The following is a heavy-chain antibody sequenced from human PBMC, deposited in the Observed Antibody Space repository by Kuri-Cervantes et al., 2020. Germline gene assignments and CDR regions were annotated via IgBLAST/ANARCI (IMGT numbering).Heavy chain of an antibody. CDR2: ISYDGSNK. V-gene: IGHV3-30*03. CDR1: GFTFSSYG. CDR3: AGLGYCSGGSCEGYFDY. Sequence: GGSLRLSCAASGFTFSSYGMHWVRQAPGKGLEWVAVISYDGSNKYYADSVKGRFTISRDNSKNTLYLQMNSLRAEDTAVYCCAGLGYCSGGSCEGYFDYWGQGTLVTVSS. J-gene: IGHJ4*02. D-gene: IGHD2-15*01.